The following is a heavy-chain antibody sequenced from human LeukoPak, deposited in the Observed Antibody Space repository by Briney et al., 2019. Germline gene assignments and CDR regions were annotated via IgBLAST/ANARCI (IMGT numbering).Heavy chain of an antibody. D-gene: IGHD2-2*01. CDR3: ARDRVVPAATYYYGMDV. J-gene: IGHJ6*02. CDR2: INHSGST. V-gene: IGHV4-34*01. CDR1: GGSFSGYY. Sequence: SETLSLTCAVYGGSFSGYYWSWIRQPPGKGLEWIGEINHSGSTNYNPSLKSRVTISVDTSKNQFSLKLSSVTAADTAVYYCARDRVVPAATYYYGMDVWGQGTTVTVSS.